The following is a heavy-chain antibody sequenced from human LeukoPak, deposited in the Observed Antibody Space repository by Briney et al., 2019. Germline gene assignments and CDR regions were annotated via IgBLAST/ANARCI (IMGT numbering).Heavy chain of an antibody. V-gene: IGHV3-21*01. CDR3: ARDILAAPFDY. D-gene: IGHD6-19*01. CDR1: GFTFSSYS. CDR2: ISSSSSYI. J-gene: IGHJ4*02. Sequence: GGSLRLSCAAPGFTFSSYSMNGVRQAPGKGLEWVSSISSSSSYIYYADSVKGRFTISRDNAKNSLYLQMNSLRAEDTAVYYCARDILAAPFDYWGQGTLVTVSS.